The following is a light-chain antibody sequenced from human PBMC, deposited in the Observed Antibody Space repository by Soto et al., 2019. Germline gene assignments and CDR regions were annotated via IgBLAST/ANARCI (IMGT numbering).Light chain of an antibody. CDR2: EVN. Sequence: QSALTQPPSASRSPGQAVTISCTGTSSDVGAHGYVSWYQQSPGKAPKLMLYEVNKRPSGVPDRFSGSKSGNTASLTVSGLQAQDEGNYYCSSYAGGNNWVFGGGTKLTVL. CDR3: SSYAGGNNWV. J-gene: IGLJ3*02. CDR1: SSDVGAHGY. V-gene: IGLV2-8*01.